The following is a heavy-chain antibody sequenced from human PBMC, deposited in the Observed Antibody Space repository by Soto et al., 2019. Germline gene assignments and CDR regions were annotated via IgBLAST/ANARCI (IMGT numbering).Heavy chain of an antibody. Sequence: XSVKVSCKASGYSFTSYDINWVRQATGQGLEWMGWMNPNSGNTGYAQKFQGRVTMTRNTSISTAYMELSSLRSEDTAVYYCARGRNTVVKQLFDPWGQGTLVTVSS. D-gene: IGHD2-15*01. CDR3: ARGRNTVVKQLFDP. J-gene: IGHJ5*02. CDR2: MNPNSGNT. CDR1: GYSFTSYD. V-gene: IGHV1-8*01.